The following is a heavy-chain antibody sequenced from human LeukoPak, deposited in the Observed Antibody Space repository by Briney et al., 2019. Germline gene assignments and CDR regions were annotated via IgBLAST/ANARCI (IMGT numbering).Heavy chain of an antibody. D-gene: IGHD6-6*01. V-gene: IGHV3-23*01. CDR3: AKETSSSFDY. Sequence: AGGSLRLSCAASGFTFSSYAMNWVRRAPGKGLEWVSGISNSGGSTYYADSVKGRFTISRDNSKNTLYLQMNSLRAEDTAVYYCAKETSSSFDYWGQGTLVTVSS. J-gene: IGHJ4*02. CDR2: ISNSGGST. CDR1: GFTFSSYA.